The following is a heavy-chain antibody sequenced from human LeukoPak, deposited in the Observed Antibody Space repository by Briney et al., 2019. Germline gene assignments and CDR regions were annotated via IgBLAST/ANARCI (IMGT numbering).Heavy chain of an antibody. J-gene: IGHJ4*02. CDR2: IIPIFGTA. V-gene: IGHV1-69*05. Sequence: SVKVSCKASGGTFSSYAISWVRQAPGQGLEWMGGIIPIFGTANYAQKFQDRVTITTDESTSTAYMELSSLRSEDTAVYYCASGVARDGYNKVYWGQGTLVTVSS. D-gene: IGHD5-24*01. CDR3: ASGVARDGYNKVY. CDR1: GGTFSSYA.